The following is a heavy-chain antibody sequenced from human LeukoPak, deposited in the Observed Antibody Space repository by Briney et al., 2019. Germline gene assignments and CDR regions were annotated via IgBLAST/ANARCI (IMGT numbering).Heavy chain of an antibody. J-gene: IGHJ4*02. CDR3: ARAQARYSSSSGDY. V-gene: IGHV1-2*02. CDR1: GYTFTGYY. Sequence: ASVKVSCKASGYTFTGYYMHWVRQAPGQGLEWMGWINPNSGGTNYAQKFQGRVTMTRDTSISTAYMELSRLRSDDTAVYYCARAQARYSSSSGDYWGQGTLVTVSS. CDR2: INPNSGGT. D-gene: IGHD6-6*01.